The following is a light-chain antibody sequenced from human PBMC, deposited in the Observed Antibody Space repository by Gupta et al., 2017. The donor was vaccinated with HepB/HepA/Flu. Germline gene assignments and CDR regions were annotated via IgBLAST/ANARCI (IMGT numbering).Light chain of an antibody. J-gene: IGLJ1*01. V-gene: IGLV2-14*03. Sequence: QSVLTQPASVSGSLGQSITVSCTGTSSDIGGYNFVSWYRQLPGPAPKIFIFDVNNRPSGVSDRFSGSKSGNTASLTITGLQAEDEADYYCRSYTGGDTVFVFGTGTTVIV. CDR3: RSYTGGDTVFV. CDR1: SSDIGGYNF. CDR2: DVN.